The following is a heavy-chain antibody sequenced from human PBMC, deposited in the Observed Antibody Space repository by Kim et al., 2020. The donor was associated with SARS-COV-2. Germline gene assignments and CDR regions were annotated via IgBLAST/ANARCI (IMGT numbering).Heavy chain of an antibody. Sequence: GGSLRLSCEGSGFPFSNYAMTWVRQAPGKGLEWVSSISFNTGRTNYADSVKGRFTISRDNSRSTVSLQMNSLRAEDTALYYCAKGRGNWGWNPLDIWGPGTLVTVSS. CDR3: AKGRGNWGWNPLDI. CDR2: ISFNTGRT. D-gene: IGHD7-27*01. V-gene: IGHV3-23*01. J-gene: IGHJ3*02. CDR1: GFPFSNYA.